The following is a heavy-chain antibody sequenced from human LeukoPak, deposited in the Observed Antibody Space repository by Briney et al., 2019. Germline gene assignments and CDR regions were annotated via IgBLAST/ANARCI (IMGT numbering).Heavy chain of an antibody. V-gene: IGHV3-23*01. J-gene: IGHJ4*02. CDR2: ISGSGGST. CDR1: GFTFSSYA. D-gene: IGHD5-18*01. CDR3: ARDGAGGYSYDSFDY. Sequence: GGSLRLSCAASGFTFSSYAMSWVRQAPGKGLEWVSAISGSGGSTYYADSVKGRFTISRDNSKNTLYLQMNSLRAEDTAVYFCARDGAGGYSYDSFDYWGQGTLVTVSS.